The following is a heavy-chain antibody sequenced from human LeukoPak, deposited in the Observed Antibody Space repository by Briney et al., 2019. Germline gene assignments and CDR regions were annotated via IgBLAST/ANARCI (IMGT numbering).Heavy chain of an antibody. D-gene: IGHD5-24*01. Sequence: SETLSLTCTVSGGSISSSSYYWGWVRQPPGKGLEWIGSIYYSGSTYYNPSLKSRVTISVDTSKNQFSLKLSSVTAADTAVYYCARQMATPLDYWGQGTLVTVSS. V-gene: IGHV4-39*01. J-gene: IGHJ4*02. CDR3: ARQMATPLDY. CDR2: IYYSGST. CDR1: GGSISSSSYY.